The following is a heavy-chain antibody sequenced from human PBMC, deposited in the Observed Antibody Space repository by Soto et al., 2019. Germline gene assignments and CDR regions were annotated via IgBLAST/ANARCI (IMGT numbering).Heavy chain of an antibody. CDR1: GFTFTNYE. Sequence: GESLKISCAASGFTFTNYEMNWVRQAPGKGLEWISYISSSGKTISYADSVKGRFTISRDNAKNSLYLQMNSLRAEDTAVYYCARDPEKYSGSDLGIDYWGQGTLVTVS. V-gene: IGHV3-48*03. J-gene: IGHJ4*02. CDR2: ISSSGKTI. CDR3: ARDPEKYSGSDLGIDY. D-gene: IGHD5-12*01.